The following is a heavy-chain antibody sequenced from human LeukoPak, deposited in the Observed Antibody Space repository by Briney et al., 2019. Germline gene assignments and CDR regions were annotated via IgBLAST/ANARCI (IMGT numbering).Heavy chain of an antibody. CDR3: ARDPYGDYARYFDY. V-gene: IGHV3-7*03. D-gene: IGHD4-17*01. J-gene: IGHJ4*02. CDR1: GFTFSDYW. Sequence: GGSLRLSCAASGFTFSDYWMGWVRQAPGKGLEWVANIKQDGSEKYYVDSVKGRFTISRDNAKNSLFLQMNSLKAEDSAIYYCARDPYGDYARYFDYWGQGTLVTVSS. CDR2: IKQDGSEK.